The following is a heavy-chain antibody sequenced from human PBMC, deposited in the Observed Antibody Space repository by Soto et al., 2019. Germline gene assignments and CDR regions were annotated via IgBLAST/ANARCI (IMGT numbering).Heavy chain of an antibody. D-gene: IGHD2-15*01. CDR2: ISGSGGST. CDR1: GFTSSSYA. CDR3: AKGNSGGSWVYFDY. V-gene: IGHV3-23*01. Sequence: GGSLRLSCAASGFTSSSYAMSWVRQAPGKGLEWVSAISGSGGSTYYADSVKGRFTISRDNSKNTLYLQMNSLRAEDTAVYYCAKGNSGGSWVYFDYWGQGTLVTVSS. J-gene: IGHJ4*02.